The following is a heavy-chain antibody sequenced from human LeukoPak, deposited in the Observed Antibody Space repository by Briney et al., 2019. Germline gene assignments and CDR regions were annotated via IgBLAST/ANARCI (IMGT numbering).Heavy chain of an antibody. CDR2: ISGSDGGT. V-gene: IGHV3-23*01. J-gene: IGHJ5*02. Sequence: GGSLRLSCAASGFTFSNYAMSWVREAPGKGLEWVSAISGSDGGTHYADSVKGRFTISRDNSKNTLFLQMNSLRAEDTAVYYCAKNVGLGYCSSTSCPIDPWGQGTLVTVSS. CDR3: AKNVGLGYCSSTSCPIDP. CDR1: GFTFSNYA. D-gene: IGHD2-2*01.